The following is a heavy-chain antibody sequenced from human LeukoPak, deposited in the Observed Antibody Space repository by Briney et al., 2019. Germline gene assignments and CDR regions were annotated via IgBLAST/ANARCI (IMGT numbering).Heavy chain of an antibody. D-gene: IGHD3-10*01. Sequence: GGSLRLSCAASGFNFSNYGMHWVRQVPGKGLEWVAVIWYDGSTKYYANYVKGRFTVSRDNSKNTLYLQMNIPRPEDTAIYYCARDSGFGELVTYYFDYWGQGTLVTVSS. CDR3: ARDSGFGELVTYYFDY. J-gene: IGHJ4*02. CDR2: IWYDGSTK. CDR1: GFNFSNYG. V-gene: IGHV3-33*01.